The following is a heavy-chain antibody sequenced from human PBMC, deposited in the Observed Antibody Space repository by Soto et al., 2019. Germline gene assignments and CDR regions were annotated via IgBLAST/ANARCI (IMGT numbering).Heavy chain of an antibody. D-gene: IGHD2-2*02. J-gene: IGHJ4*02. Sequence: LRLSCAASGFTFSSYGMHWVRQAPGKGLEWVAVISYDGSNKYYADSVKGRFTISRDNSKNTLYLQMNSLRAEDTAVYYCAKGRYRFDYWGQGTLVTVSS. CDR3: AKGRYRFDY. V-gene: IGHV3-30*18. CDR2: ISYDGSNK. CDR1: GFTFSSYG.